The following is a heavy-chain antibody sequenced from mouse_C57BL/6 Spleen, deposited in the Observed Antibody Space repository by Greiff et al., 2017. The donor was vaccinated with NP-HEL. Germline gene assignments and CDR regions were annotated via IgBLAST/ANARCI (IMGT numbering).Heavy chain of an antibody. CDR3: ARGGIYYGSSYPLDY. CDR1: GYTFTSYW. D-gene: IGHD1-1*01. CDR2: IYPGSGST. V-gene: IGHV1-55*01. Sequence: QVQLQQSGAELVKPGASVKMSCKASGYTFTSYWITWVKQRPGQGLEWIGDIYPGSGSTNYNEKFKSKATLTVDTSSSTAYMQLSSLTSEDSAVYYCARGGIYYGSSYPLDYWGQGTTLTVSS. J-gene: IGHJ2*01.